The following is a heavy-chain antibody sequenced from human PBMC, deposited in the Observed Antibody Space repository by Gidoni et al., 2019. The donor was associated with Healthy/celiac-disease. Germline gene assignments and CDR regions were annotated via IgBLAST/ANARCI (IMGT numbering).Heavy chain of an antibody. J-gene: IGHJ4*02. CDR1: GFSPSPSGVG. CDR2: IYWDDDK. CDR3: AHAGDYDILTGWYYFDY. Sequence: QITLKESGPTLVKPTQTLTLTCPLSGFSPSPSGVGVGWIRQPPGKALEWLALIYWDDDKRYSPSLKSRLTITKDTSKNQVVLTMTNMDPVDTATYYCAHAGDYDILTGWYYFDYWGQGTLVTVSS. V-gene: IGHV2-5*02. D-gene: IGHD3-9*01.